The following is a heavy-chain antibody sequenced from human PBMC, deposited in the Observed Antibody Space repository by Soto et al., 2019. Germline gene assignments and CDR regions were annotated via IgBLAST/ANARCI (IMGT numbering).Heavy chain of an antibody. D-gene: IGHD5-12*01. J-gene: IGHJ4*02. Sequence: EVQLVEAGGGLVQPRGSLRLSCAGSGISFSNYWIHWVRQAPGKGLVWVSRISRDGSSTTYADSVKGRFTISRDSAKNTVYLQMNSLRAEDMAVYYCARESSGYSSYFDYWGQGTLVTVSS. CDR3: ARESSGYSSYFDY. CDR1: GISFSNYW. CDR2: ISRDGSST. V-gene: IGHV3-74*01.